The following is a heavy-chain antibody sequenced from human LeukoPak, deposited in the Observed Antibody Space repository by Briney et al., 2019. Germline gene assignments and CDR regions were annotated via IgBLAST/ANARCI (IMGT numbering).Heavy chain of an antibody. CDR2: IYSSGRT. D-gene: IGHD5-12*01. J-gene: IGHJ4*02. V-gene: IGHV4-59*01. CDR1: GGSINTYY. Sequence: PSETLSLTCTVSGGSINTYYWNWIRQPPGKGLEWIGYIYSSGRTNYNPSLKSRVTISVDTSKNQFSLKLSSVTAADTAVYYCARVRGIVATVNYFDYWGQGTLVTVSS. CDR3: ARVRGIVATVNYFDY.